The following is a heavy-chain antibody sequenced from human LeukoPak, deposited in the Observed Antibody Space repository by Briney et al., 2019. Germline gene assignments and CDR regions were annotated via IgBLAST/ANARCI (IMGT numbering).Heavy chain of an antibody. CDR1: GFGFSNYA. Sequence: GGSLRLSCAASGFGFSNYAMRWVREAPGKGLEWVSAISGSGCTTFYVDSVKGRFTISRDNSKNTLYLQMSSLRAEGTAVYYCAQNYDSSGYHVGFAPWGQGTLVTVSS. CDR2: ISGSGCTT. D-gene: IGHD3-22*01. CDR3: AQNYDSSGYHVGFAP. V-gene: IGHV3-23*01. J-gene: IGHJ5*02.